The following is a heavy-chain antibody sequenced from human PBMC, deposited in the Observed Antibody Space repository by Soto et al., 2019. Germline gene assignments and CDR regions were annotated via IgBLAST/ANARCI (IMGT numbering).Heavy chain of an antibody. Sequence: PSEALSLACTVSGGTISISSYYLGWSRQPPGKGLEWIGSIYYSGSTYYNPSLKSRVTISVDTSKNQFSLKLSSVTAAETDVYYCARPEYYDSSGYSYVYPYLDYWDQGALVTVSS. D-gene: IGHD3-22*01. CDR3: ARPEYYDSSGYSYVYPYLDY. J-gene: IGHJ4*01. CDR2: IYYSGST. V-gene: IGHV4-39*01. CDR1: GGTISISSYY.